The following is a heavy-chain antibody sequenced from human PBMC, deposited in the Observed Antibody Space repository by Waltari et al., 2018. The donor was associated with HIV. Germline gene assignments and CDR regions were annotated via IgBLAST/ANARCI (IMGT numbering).Heavy chain of an antibody. CDR3: ARGGGIVVKMYADDAFDI. CDR1: GDSVSSSNW. V-gene: IGHV4-4*02. D-gene: IGHD2-2*01. J-gene: IGHJ3*02. CDR2: IYHSGGT. Sequence: QVQLQESGPGLVKPSGTLSLTCAVSGDSVSSSNWWNWVRQPPGTGLEWMGEIYHSGGTNYNPSLKSRVTISVDKSKNQFSLNMSSMTAADTAVYYCARGGGIVVKMYADDAFDIWGQGTMVTISS.